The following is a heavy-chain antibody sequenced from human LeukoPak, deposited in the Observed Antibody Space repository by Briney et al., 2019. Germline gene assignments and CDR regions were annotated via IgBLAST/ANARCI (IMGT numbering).Heavy chain of an antibody. D-gene: IGHD3-22*01. V-gene: IGHV3-21*01. CDR2: IDSSSTYI. J-gene: IGHJ4*02. CDR1: GFTFSTYW. CDR3: ARRKDDSSGPDDY. Sequence: PGGSLRLSCAASGFTFSTYWMHWVRQAPGKGLEWVSSIDSSSTYIYYADSVKGRFTISRDNAKNSLYLQMNSLGAEDTAVYYCARRKDDSSGPDDYWGQGTLVTVSS.